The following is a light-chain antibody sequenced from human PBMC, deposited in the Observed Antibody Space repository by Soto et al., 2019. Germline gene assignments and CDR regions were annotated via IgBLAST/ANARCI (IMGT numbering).Light chain of an antibody. V-gene: IGKV3-20*01. CDR3: QHYGDSSWT. J-gene: IGKJ1*01. CDR1: QSASSTL. CDR2: GVS. Sequence: EIVLTQSPVALSLSPGERATLSCRASQSASSTLLTWYQQKPGQAPRLLIYGVSSRATGIPDRFSGSGSGTDFTLTISRLEPEDFAVYFCQHYGDSSWTFGQGTRVEIK.